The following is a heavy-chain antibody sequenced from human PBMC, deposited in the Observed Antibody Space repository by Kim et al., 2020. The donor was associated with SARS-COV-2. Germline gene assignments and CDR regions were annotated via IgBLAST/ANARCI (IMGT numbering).Heavy chain of an antibody. D-gene: IGHD3-22*01. J-gene: IGHJ6*02. CDR1: GYTFTGYY. V-gene: IGHV1-2*06. Sequence: ASVKVSCKASGYTFTGYYMHWVRQAPGQGLEWMGRINPNSGGTNYAQKFQGRVTMTRDTSISTAYMELSRLRSDDTAVYYCAIRYYYDSSRYEGGYYYGMDVWGQGTTVTVSS. CDR2: INPNSGGT. CDR3: AIRYYYDSSRYEGGYYYGMDV.